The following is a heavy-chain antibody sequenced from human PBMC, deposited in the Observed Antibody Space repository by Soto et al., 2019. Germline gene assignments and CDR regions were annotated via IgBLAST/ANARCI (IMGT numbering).Heavy chain of an antibody. J-gene: IGHJ3*01. CDR3: ARAYLVYKYYYPWTP. CDR2: ISAYNGNT. Sequence: QVQLVQSGAEVKKPGASVKVSCKASGYTFTSYGISWVRQAPGQGLEWMGWISAYNGNTNYVQKLQGRVTMTTDTSTSTAYMELRSLSSDDTAVYYCARAYLVYKYYYPWTPWGQGTMVTVSS. D-gene: IGHD3-10*01. V-gene: IGHV1-18*01. CDR1: GYTFTSYG.